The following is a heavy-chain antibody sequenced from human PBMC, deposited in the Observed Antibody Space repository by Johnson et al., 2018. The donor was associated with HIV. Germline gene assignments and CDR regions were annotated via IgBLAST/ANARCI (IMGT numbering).Heavy chain of an antibody. CDR1: GFTFSSYA. CDR2: INWNGDST. D-gene: IGHD5-24*01. J-gene: IGHJ3*02. V-gene: IGHV3-20*04. Sequence: VQLVESGGGVVQPGRSLRLSCAASGFTFSSYAIHWVSGINWNGDSTGYADSVKGRFTISRDNAKNSLYLQMNSLRAEDTALYYCARFGRGGSHAFDIWGQGTMVTVSS. CDR3: ARFGRGGSHAFDI.